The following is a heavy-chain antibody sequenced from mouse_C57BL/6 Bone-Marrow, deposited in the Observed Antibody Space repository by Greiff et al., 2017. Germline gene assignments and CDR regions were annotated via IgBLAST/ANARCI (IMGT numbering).Heavy chain of an antibody. D-gene: IGHD1-1*01. CDR3: ARSGGSSYSDY. CDR1: GYAFTNYL. CDR2: INPGSGGT. J-gene: IGHJ2*01. Sequence: QVQLQQSGAELVRPGTSVKVSCKASGYAFTNYLIEWVKQRPGQGLEWIGVINPGSGGTNYNEKFKGKATLTADKSSSTAYMQLSSLTSEDSAVYFCARSGGSSYSDYWGQGTTLTVSS. V-gene: IGHV1-54*01.